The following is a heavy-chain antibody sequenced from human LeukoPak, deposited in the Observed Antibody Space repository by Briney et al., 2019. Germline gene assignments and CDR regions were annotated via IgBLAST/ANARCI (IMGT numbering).Heavy chain of an antibody. D-gene: IGHD3-10*01. Sequence: GASVKVSCKASGYTFTSYAMNWVRQATGQGLEWMGWMNPNSGNTGYAQKFQGRVTMTRNTSISTAYMELSSLRSEDTAVYYCARAAYGSGSKYYYYYYYMDVWGKGTTVTISS. CDR1: GYTFTSYA. CDR3: ARAAYGSGSKYYYYYYYMDV. V-gene: IGHV1-8*02. J-gene: IGHJ6*03. CDR2: MNPNSGNT.